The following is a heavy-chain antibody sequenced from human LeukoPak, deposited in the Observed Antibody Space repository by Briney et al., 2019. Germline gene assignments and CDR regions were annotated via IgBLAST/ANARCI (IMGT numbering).Heavy chain of an antibody. CDR3: AKDRGNRYYFDY. CDR1: GFTFSSYG. V-gene: IGHV3-30*02. D-gene: IGHD3-16*01. CDR2: IRYDGSNK. J-gene: IGHJ4*02. Sequence: PGGSLRLSCAASGFTFSSYGMHWARQAPGRGLEWVAFIRYDGSNKYYADSVKGRFTISRDNSKNTLYLQMNSLRAEDTAVYYCAKDRGNRYYFDYWGQGTLVTVSS.